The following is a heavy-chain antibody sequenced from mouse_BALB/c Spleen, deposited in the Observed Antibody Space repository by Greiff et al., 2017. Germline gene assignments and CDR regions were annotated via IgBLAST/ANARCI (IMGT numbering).Heavy chain of an antibody. J-gene: IGHJ4*01. CDR3: ARSGDGYLYYYAMDY. CDR1: GFNIKDTN. Sequence: EVQLQQSGAELVKPGASVKLSCTASGFNIKDTNMHWVKQRPEQGLEWIGRIDPANGNTKYDPKFQGKATITADTSSNTAYLQLSSLTSEDTAVYYCARSGDGYLYYYAMDYWGQGTSVTVSS. V-gene: IGHV14-3*02. D-gene: IGHD2-3*01. CDR2: IDPANGNT.